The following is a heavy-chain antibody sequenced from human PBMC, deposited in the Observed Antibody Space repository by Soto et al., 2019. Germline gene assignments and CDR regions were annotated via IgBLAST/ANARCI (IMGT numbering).Heavy chain of an antibody. D-gene: IGHD1-26*01. J-gene: IGHJ4*02. CDR3: ARGSHWSFDY. CDR1: GGSISSYY. CDR2: IYYSGST. V-gene: IGHV4-59*01. Sequence: QVQLQESGPGLVTPSETLSLTCTVSGGSISSYYWSWIRQPPGKGLEWIGYIYYSGSTNYNPSLKSRVTISVDTSKNQFSLKLSSVTAADTAVYYCARGSHWSFDYWGQGTLVTVSS.